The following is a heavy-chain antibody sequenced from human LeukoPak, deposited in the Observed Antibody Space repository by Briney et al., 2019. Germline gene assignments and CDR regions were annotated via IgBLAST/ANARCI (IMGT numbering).Heavy chain of an antibody. D-gene: IGHD3-16*02. CDR3: AKIFLGELSLDY. J-gene: IGHJ4*02. Sequence: GGSLRLSCAASGFTFSNYAMSWVRQVPGKGLEWVSALRDSGDTTYYADSVKGRFTISRDNSKNTLYLQMNSLRAEDTAVYYCAKIFLGELSLDYWGQGTLVTVSS. CDR1: GFTFSNYA. V-gene: IGHV3-23*01. CDR2: LRDSGDTT.